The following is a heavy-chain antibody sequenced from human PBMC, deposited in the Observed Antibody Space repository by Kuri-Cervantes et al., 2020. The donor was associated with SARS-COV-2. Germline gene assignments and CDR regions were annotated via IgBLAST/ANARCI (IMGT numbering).Heavy chain of an antibody. J-gene: IGHJ4*02. CDR3: ARAHPSSSSPPFFDY. Sequence: SETLSLTCTVSGGSISSGDYYWSWIRQPPGKGLEWIGYIYYSGSTYYNPSPKSRVTISVDTSKNQFSLKLSSVTAADTAVYYCARAHPSSSSPPFFDYWGQGTLVTVSS. CDR1: GGSISSGDYY. D-gene: IGHD6-6*01. V-gene: IGHV4-30-4*08. CDR2: IYYSGST.